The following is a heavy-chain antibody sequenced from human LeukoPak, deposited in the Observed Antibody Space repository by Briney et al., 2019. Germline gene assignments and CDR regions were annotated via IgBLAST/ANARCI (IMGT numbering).Heavy chain of an antibody. D-gene: IGHD1-26*01. J-gene: IGHJ4*02. Sequence: PGGSLRLSCAASGFTFSNYNMNWVRQAPGKGLRGVSYISTSSSTIYYADSVRGRFTISRDNAKNSLYLQMNSLRAEDTAVYYCARESYFYRAVDYWGQGTLVTVSS. CDR1: GFTFSNYN. CDR3: ARESYFYRAVDY. CDR2: ISTSSSTI. V-gene: IGHV3-48*01.